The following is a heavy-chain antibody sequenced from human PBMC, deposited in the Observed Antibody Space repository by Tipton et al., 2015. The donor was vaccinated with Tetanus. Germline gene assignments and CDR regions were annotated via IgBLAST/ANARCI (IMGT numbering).Heavy chain of an antibody. J-gene: IGHJ3*02. V-gene: IGHV1-2*05. D-gene: IGHD6-13*01. Sequence: QLVQSGPEVKKPGASVKDSCKASGYTFTGYYMHWVRQAPGQGLEWMGRINPNSGGTNYAQKFQGRVTMTTDTSISTAYMVLSRLVADDTVVYYCGRYGIAAVGNYAFDIWGQGAMVAFSS. CDR2: INPNSGGT. CDR1: GYTFTGYY. CDR3: GRYGIAAVGNYAFDI.